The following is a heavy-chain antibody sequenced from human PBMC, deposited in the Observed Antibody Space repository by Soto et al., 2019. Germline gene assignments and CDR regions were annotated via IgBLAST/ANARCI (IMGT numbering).Heavy chain of an antibody. CDR3: ARDREYSFGLTYDI. CDR2: INHSGST. D-gene: IGHD3-3*01. J-gene: IGHJ3*02. Sequence: SETLSLTCAVYGGSFSGYYWSWIRQPPGKGLEWIGEINHSGSTTYNPSLKSRVTILLGTSKNQISLNLRSVTAADTAVYYCARDREYSFGLTYDIWGQGTMVTVSS. CDR1: GGSFSGYY. V-gene: IGHV4-34*01.